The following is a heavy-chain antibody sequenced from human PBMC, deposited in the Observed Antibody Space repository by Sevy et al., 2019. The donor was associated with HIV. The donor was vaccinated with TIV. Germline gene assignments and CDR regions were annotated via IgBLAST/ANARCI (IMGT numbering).Heavy chain of an antibody. D-gene: IGHD1-26*01. Sequence: SETLSLTCAISGDSVSSNSAAWNWIRQSPSRGLEWLGRTYSRSKWYNDYAVSVKSRISINPDTSKNQFSLQLNSVTPEDTAVYFCATGIPEWELGGHWFDPWGQGTLVTVSS. CDR3: ATGIPEWELGGHWFDP. CDR2: TYSRSKWYN. V-gene: IGHV6-1*01. J-gene: IGHJ5*02. CDR1: GDSVSSNSAA.